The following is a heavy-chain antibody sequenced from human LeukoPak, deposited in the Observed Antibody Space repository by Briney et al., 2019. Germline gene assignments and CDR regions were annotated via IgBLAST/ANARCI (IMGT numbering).Heavy chain of an antibody. CDR2: LSGSGGSV. J-gene: IGHJ4*02. D-gene: IGHD1-26*01. V-gene: IGHV3-23*01. CDR3: VKARGAGSHKDWYFDS. CDR1: GFTFNSYG. Sequence: GGSLRLSCAASGFTFNSYGMSWVRQAPGKGLEWVSGLSGSGGSVLYADSVKGRFTISRDNSKNTLYLQLNSLRAEDTAIYYCVKARGAGSHKDWYFDSWGQGTLVTVSS.